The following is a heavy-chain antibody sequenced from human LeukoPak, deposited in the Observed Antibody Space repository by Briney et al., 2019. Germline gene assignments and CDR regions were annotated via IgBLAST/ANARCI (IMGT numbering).Heavy chain of an antibody. Sequence: GGSLRLSCAASGFTFSSYAMHWVRQAPGKGLEWVAVISYDGSNKYYADSVKGRFTISRDNSKNTLYLQMNSLRAEDTAVYYCAKPWDSSGWYYFDQWGQGTLVTVSS. CDR3: AKPWDSSGWYYFDQ. CDR2: ISYDGSNK. CDR1: GFTFSSYA. J-gene: IGHJ4*02. V-gene: IGHV3-30-3*02. D-gene: IGHD6-19*01.